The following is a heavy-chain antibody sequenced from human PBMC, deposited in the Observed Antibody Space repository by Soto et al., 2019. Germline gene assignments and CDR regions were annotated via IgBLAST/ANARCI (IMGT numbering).Heavy chain of an antibody. V-gene: IGHV1-69*01. D-gene: IGHD3-10*01. CDR1: GVSFNNNG. Sequence: QVQLVQSGAEVKKPGSSVKVSCKTSGVSFNNNGIGWVRQAPGHGLEWMGGVSPPFRTSNYARKFQGRISITADASTGTVNMELRSLTSEDTAQYYCARVLYYGSGSDSPYGMDVWGQGTTVTVSS. CDR2: VSPPFRTS. CDR3: ARVLYYGSGSDSPYGMDV. J-gene: IGHJ6*02.